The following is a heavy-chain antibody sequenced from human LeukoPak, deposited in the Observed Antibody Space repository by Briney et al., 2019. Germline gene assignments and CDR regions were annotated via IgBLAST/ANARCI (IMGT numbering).Heavy chain of an antibody. D-gene: IGHD3-22*01. J-gene: IGHJ4*02. V-gene: IGHV1-18*01. Sequence: ASVKVSCKASGYTFTSYGISWVRQAPGQGLEWMGWISAYNGNTNYAQNLQGRVTLTTDTSTSTAYMELWSLRSDDTAVYYCARYHSISGHYYFDYWGQGTLVTVSS. CDR3: ARYHSISGHYYFDY. CDR2: ISAYNGNT. CDR1: GYTFTSYG.